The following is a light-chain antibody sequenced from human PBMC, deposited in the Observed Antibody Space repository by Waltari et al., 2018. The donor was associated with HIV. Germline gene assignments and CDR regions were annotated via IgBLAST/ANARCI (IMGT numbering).Light chain of an antibody. J-gene: IGLJ2*01. CDR2: EAN. CDR1: DLHNPY. V-gene: IGLV3-1*01. Sequence: YELPQPPSLSVSPAHTAVISCPGPDLHNPYACWYQLKTGQPPLLIISEANKRPSGIPERFSGSNSGNTSTLTVTMAQSGDEAEYFCQSRDRGIVIFGRGTKLIVL. CDR3: QSRDRGIVI.